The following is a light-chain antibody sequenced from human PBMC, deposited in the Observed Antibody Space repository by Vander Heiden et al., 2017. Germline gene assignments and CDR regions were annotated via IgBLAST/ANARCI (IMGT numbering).Light chain of an antibody. CDR3: SSYTSSSTLAVV. V-gene: IGLV2-14*01. J-gene: IGLJ2*01. CDR2: EVS. CDR1: SSDVGGYNY. Sequence: QSALTPPASVSGSPGQSITISCTGTSSDVGGYNYVSWYQQHPGKAPKLMIYEVSNRPSGVSNRFSGSKSGNTASLTISGLQAEDEADYYCSSYTSSSTLAVVFGGGTKLTVL.